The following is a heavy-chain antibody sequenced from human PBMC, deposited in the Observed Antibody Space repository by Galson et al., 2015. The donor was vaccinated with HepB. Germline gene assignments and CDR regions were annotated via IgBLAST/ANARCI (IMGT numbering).Heavy chain of an antibody. J-gene: IGHJ6*03. CDR3: ARGKVGGNYYYYMDV. D-gene: IGHD1-26*01. CDR2: IYTSRST. V-gene: IGHV4-61*09. Sequence: WIRQPAGKGLEWIGHIYTSRSTNYNPSLKSRVTMSVDTSKNQFSLKLSSVTAADTAVYYCARGKVGGNYYYYMDVWGKGTTVTVSS.